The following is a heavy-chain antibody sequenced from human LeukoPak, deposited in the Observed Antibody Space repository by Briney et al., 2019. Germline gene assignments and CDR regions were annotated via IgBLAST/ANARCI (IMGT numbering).Heavy chain of an antibody. CDR2: ISYDGSNK. Sequence: PGRSLRLSCAASGFTFSSYAMHWVRQAPGKGLEWVAVISYDGSNKYYADSVKGRFTISRDISKNTLYLQMNSLRAEDTAVYYCARERWDDAFDIWGQGTMVTVSS. CDR1: GFTFSSYA. J-gene: IGHJ3*02. CDR3: ARERWDDAFDI. D-gene: IGHD1-26*01. V-gene: IGHV3-30*04.